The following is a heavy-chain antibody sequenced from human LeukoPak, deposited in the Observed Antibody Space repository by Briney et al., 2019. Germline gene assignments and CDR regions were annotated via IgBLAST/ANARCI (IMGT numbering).Heavy chain of an antibody. Sequence: PSLTLSLICTVSGGSISSGDYYWSWIRQPPGKGLEWIGYIYYSGSTYYNPSLKSRVTISVDTSKNQFSLKLSSVTAADTAVYYCARDITMVRGVGWFDPWGQGTLVTVSS. CDR1: GGSISSGDYY. D-gene: IGHD3-10*01. V-gene: IGHV4-30-4*01. J-gene: IGHJ5*02. CDR2: IYYSGST. CDR3: ARDITMVRGVGWFDP.